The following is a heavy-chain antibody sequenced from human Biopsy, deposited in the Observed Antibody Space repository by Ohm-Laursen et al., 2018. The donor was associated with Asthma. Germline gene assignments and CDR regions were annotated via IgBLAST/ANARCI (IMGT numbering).Heavy chain of an antibody. CDR3: ARAYGGSFFSGSFDI. Sequence: GSLRLSCTASGFTFSGYTMNWVRQAPGKGLEWVSGISGDAQRTYYEDSVKGRFTISRDNSKNTIYLQLNSLRAEDTAVYYCARAYGGSFFSGSFDIWGQGTMVTVSS. CDR2: ISGDAQRT. CDR1: GFTFSGYT. J-gene: IGHJ3*02. V-gene: IGHV3-23*01. D-gene: IGHD4-23*01.